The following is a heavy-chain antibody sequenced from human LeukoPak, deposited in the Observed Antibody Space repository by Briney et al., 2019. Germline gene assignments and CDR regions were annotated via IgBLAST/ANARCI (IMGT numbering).Heavy chain of an antibody. CDR3: ATDLGHSIHYFVS. V-gene: IGHV3-7*01. CDR2: IKQDGNEE. CDR1: GFSFGSYW. Sequence: GGSLRLSCAASGFSFGSYWMSWVRQAPGKGLEWVANIKQDGNEEFYVDSLKGRFTISRDNGKNSLYLHMHSLGAEDTAVYYCATDLGHSIHYFVSWGQGTLVTVSS. D-gene: IGHD2-21*01. J-gene: IGHJ4*02.